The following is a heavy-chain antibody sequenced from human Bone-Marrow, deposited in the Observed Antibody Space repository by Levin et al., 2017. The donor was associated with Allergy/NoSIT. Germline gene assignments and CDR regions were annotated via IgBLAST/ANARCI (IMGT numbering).Heavy chain of an antibody. V-gene: IGHV4-31*03. J-gene: IGHJ3*02. D-gene: IGHD3-16*02. CDR3: AREIHLGELSLYLGGAFDI. CDR1: GGSIRSGGYY. Sequence: SQTLSLPCTVSGGSIRSGGYYWSWIRQHPGKGLEWIGYIYYSGSTYYNPSLKSRVTISVDTSKNQFSLKLSSVTAADTAVYYCAREIHLGELSLYLGGAFDIWGQGTMVTVSS. CDR2: IYYSGST.